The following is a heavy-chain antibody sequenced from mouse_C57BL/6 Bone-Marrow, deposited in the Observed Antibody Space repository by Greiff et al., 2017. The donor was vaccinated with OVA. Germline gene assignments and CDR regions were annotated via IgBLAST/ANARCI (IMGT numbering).Heavy chain of an antibody. CDR2: IYPGNSDT. CDR3: TRESGTFYAMDY. V-gene: IGHV1-5*01. D-gene: IGHD3-1*01. Sequence: VQLQQSGTVLARPGASVKMSCKTSGYTFTSYWMHWVKQRPGQGLEWIGAIYPGNSDTSYNQKFKGKAKLTAVTSASTAYMELISLTNEDSAVYYCTRESGTFYAMDYWGQGTSGTVSS. CDR1: GYTFTSYW. J-gene: IGHJ4*01.